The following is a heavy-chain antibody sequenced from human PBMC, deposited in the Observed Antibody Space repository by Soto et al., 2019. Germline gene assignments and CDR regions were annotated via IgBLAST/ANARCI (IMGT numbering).Heavy chain of an antibody. CDR1: GGSISSYY. CDR3: TRHHPHHYDSSGYFDY. Sequence: PSETLSLTCTVSGGSISSYYWSWIRQPPGKGLEWIGYVYYSGSTNYNPSLKSRVIISVDTSKNQFSLKLSSVTTADTAVYYCTRHHPHHYDSSGYFDYWGQGALVTVPQ. D-gene: IGHD3-22*01. J-gene: IGHJ4*02. V-gene: IGHV4-59*01. CDR2: VYYSGST.